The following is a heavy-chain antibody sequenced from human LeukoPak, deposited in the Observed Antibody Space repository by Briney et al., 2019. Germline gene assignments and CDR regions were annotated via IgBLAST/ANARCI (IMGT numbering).Heavy chain of an antibody. Sequence: GGSLRLSCAASGITFSSYGMSWVRQAPGKGLEWVSSISSTGGTTYYADSVKGRFTISRDNAKNSLYLQMNSLRAEDTAVYYCARPAGYYDSSGYSYWGQGTLVTVSS. D-gene: IGHD3-22*01. CDR3: ARPAGYYDSSGYSY. J-gene: IGHJ4*02. CDR2: ISSTGGTT. V-gene: IGHV3-23*01. CDR1: GITFSSYG.